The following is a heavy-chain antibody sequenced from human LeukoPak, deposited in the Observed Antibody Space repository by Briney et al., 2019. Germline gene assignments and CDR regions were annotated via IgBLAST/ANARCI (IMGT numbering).Heavy chain of an antibody. CDR2: ISYDGSNK. CDR1: GFTFSSYG. CDR3: AKLYGDYVLTVDY. V-gene: IGHV3-30*18. Sequence: PGGSLRLSCAASGFTFSSYGMHWVRQAPGKGLEWVAVISYDGSNKYYADPVKGRFTISRDNSKNTLYLQMNSLRAEDTAVYYCAKLYGDYVLTVDYWGQGTLVTVSS. D-gene: IGHD4-17*01. J-gene: IGHJ4*02.